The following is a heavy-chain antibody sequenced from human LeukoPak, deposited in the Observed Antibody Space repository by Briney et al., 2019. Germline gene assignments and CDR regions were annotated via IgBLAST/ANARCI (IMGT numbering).Heavy chain of an antibody. D-gene: IGHD4-17*01. V-gene: IGHV3-23*01. Sequence: GGSLRLSCAASTFTVSSYAISWVRQAPGKGLEWVSAISGSGGSTYCADCVKGRFTISRDNSKNALYLQMNSLRAEDTAVYYCAKDRDYGDFFTGYFDYWGQGTLVTVSS. CDR1: TFTVSSYA. J-gene: IGHJ4*02. CDR3: AKDRDYGDFFTGYFDY. CDR2: ISGSGGST.